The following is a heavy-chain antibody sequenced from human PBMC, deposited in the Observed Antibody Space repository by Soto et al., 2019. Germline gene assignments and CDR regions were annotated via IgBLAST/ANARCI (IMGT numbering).Heavy chain of an antibody. V-gene: IGHV3-30*18. D-gene: IGHD6-19*01. J-gene: IGHJ6*02. CDR3: AQDGGWLPGYYYYGMDV. CDR1: GFTFRHYG. CDR2: ISYDGTNK. Sequence: QVQLVESGGGVVQPGRSLRLSCAASGFTFRHYGIHWVRQAPGKGLEWVAVISYDGTNKYYADSVKGRFTISRDNSKNTMYLQMHSLRAEDTAVYDCAQDGGWLPGYYYYGMDVWGQGTTVTVSS.